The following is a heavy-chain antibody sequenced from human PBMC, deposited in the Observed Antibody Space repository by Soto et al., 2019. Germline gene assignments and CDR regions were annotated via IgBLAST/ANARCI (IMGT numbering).Heavy chain of an antibody. CDR2: IYYSGST. Sequence: QVQLQESGPGLVKPSQTLSLTCTVSGGSISSGGYYCSWIRQQPGKGLEWIGYIYYSGSTYYNPSLKSRVTISVDTSKNQFSLKLRSVTAADTAVYYCARHIRYSSLTPYYYGMDVLGQGTTVTVSS. J-gene: IGHJ6*02. CDR3: ARHIRYSSLTPYYYGMDV. CDR1: GGSISSGGYY. V-gene: IGHV4-31*03. D-gene: IGHD6-13*01.